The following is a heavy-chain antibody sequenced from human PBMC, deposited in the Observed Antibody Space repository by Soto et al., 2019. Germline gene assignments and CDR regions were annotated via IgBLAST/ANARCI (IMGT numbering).Heavy chain of an antibody. CDR3: AHRQRTVYFDY. D-gene: IGHD4-17*01. CDR1: GFSLSTSGVG. J-gene: IGHJ4*02. V-gene: IGHV2-5*02. Sequence: QITLKESGPTLVKPTQTLTLTCTFSGFSLSTSGVGVGWIRQPPGKALEWLALLYWDHDKRYIPSLKSRLTITKDTSKNQVVLTMTNMDPVDTATYYCAHRQRTVYFDYWGQGTLVTVSS. CDR2: LYWDHDK.